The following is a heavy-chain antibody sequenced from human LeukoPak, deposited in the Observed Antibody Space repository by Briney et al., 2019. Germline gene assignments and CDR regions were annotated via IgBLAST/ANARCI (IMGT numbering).Heavy chain of an antibody. CDR2: IKEDGSEK. D-gene: IGHD3-22*01. V-gene: IGHV3-7*01. Sequence: GGSLRLSCAVSGFTFNTYWMSWVRQAPGKGLEWVANIKEDGSEKHYGDSVRGRFTISRDNAKNSLYLRMSSLRAEDTALYFCARDTYDSSGYHFYYMDVWGKGTTVTVSS. CDR1: GFTFNTYW. CDR3: ARDTYDSSGYHFYYMDV. J-gene: IGHJ6*03.